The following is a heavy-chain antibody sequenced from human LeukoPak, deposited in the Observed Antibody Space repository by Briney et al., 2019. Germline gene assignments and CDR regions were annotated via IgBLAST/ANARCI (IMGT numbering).Heavy chain of an antibody. CDR2: ISGSGGST. V-gene: IGHV3-23*01. Sequence: GGSLRLSCAASGFTFSSYGMTWVRQAPGKGLEWVSAISGSGGSTYSADSVKGRFTISRDNSENTLYLQMNSLRAEDTAIYYCAKAGVTVPAANVKWFDPWGQGTLVTVSS. J-gene: IGHJ5*02. CDR3: AKAGVTVPAANVKWFDP. CDR1: GFTFSSYG. D-gene: IGHD2-2*01.